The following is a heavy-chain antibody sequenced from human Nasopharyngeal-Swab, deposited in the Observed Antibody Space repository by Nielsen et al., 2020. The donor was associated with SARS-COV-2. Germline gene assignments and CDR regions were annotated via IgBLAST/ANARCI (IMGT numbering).Heavy chain of an antibody. V-gene: IGHV1-8*01. J-gene: IGHJ6*03. CDR2: MNPNSGNT. CDR3: ARAGEGVVVPAAIMGGTYYYYYYMDV. CDR1: GYTFTSYD. D-gene: IGHD2-2*02. Sequence: ASVKVSCKASGYTFTSYDINWVRQATGQGLEWMGWMNPNSGNTGCAQKFQGRVTMTRNTSISTAYMELSSLRSEDTAVYYCARAGEGVVVPAAIMGGTYYYYYYMDVWGKGTTVTVSS.